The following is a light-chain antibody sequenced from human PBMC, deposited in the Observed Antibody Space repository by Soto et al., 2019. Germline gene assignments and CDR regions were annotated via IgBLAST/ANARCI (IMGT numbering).Light chain of an antibody. Sequence: QSVLTQPRSVSGSPGQSVTISCTGTSSDVGGYNYVSWYQQHPGKAPKLMIYDVSKRPSGVPDRFSGSKSGNPASLTISGLQAEDEADYYCCSYAGSTVFGGGTKLTVL. V-gene: IGLV2-11*01. CDR3: CSYAGSTV. CDR1: SSDVGGYNY. CDR2: DVS. J-gene: IGLJ2*01.